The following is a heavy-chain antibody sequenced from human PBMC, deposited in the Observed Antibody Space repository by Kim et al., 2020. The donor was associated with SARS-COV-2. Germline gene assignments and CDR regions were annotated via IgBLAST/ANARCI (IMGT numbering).Heavy chain of an antibody. CDR1: GFTLRSYT. J-gene: IGHJ4*01. CDR2: ISSTGVDI. Sequence: GGSLRLSCDASGFTLRSYTMNWVRQAPGKGLEWVASISSTGVDIYYSDSVKGRFTISRDNAKNSLSLQMSSLNAEDTAVYYCARQVQVFGVVTNKNYFD. D-gene: IGHD3-3*01. V-gene: IGHV3-21*01. CDR3: ARQVQVFGVVTNKNYFD.